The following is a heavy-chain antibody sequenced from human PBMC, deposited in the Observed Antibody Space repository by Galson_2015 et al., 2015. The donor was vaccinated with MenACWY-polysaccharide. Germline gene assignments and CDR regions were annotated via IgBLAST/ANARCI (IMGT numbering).Heavy chain of an antibody. CDR1: GYKFTSYD. D-gene: IGHD2-21*01. V-gene: IGHV1-8*01. Sequence: SVKVSCKASGYKFTSYDINWVQQATGHGLEWMGWMNPNSGNTGYAQKFQGRVTMTSSSAMSTAFMELSSLRSEDTAVYYCARIIARKYTFADSWGQGTLVTVSS. CDR2: MNPNSGNT. CDR3: ARIIARKYTFADS. J-gene: IGHJ4*02.